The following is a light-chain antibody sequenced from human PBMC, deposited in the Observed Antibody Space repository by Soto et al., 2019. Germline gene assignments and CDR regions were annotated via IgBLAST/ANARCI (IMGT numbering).Light chain of an antibody. J-gene: IGKJ5*01. Sequence: IVLTHSPATLSLSPWERATLSCRASQSVSSYLAWYQQKPGQAPRLLIYAASNRATGIPSRFSGSGSGTDFTLTISSLEPEDFAVYYCLQRYNWPPVNFGQGTRLEIK. CDR2: AAS. CDR1: QSVSSY. V-gene: IGKV3-11*01. CDR3: LQRYNWPPVN.